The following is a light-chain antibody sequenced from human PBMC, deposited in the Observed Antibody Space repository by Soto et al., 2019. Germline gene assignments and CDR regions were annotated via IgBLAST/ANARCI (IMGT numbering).Light chain of an antibody. CDR3: QQYENLPIT. V-gene: IGKV1-33*01. CDR2: DAS. CDR1: HGISNY. J-gene: IGKJ5*01. Sequence: DIQMTQSPSSLSASVVDRVTITCQAYHGISNYLNWYQQKPGKAPKLLIYDASNLETGVPSRFSGSGSGTDFTFTIISLQPEDIATYYCQQYENLPITFGQGTRLEIK.